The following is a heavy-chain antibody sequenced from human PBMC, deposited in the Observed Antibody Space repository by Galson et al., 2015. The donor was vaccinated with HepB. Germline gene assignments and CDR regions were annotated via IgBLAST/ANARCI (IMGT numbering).Heavy chain of an antibody. J-gene: IGHJ3*01. Sequence: SVKVSCKAAGYTFTKYGISWVRQAPGPGLEWMGWISAYNGNANYAQKFQGRVTMNTDTSTSTAYMELRSLRYDDTAVYYCERIHYYGSGSYYKDSDAFDVWGQGTMVTVSS. CDR3: ERIHYYGSGSYYKDSDAFDV. CDR1: GYTFTKYG. D-gene: IGHD3-10*01. V-gene: IGHV1-18*01. CDR2: ISAYNGNA.